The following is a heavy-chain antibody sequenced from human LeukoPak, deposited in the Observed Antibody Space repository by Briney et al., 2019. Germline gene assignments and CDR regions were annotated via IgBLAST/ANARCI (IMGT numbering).Heavy chain of an antibody. V-gene: IGHV4-59*01. Sequence: SETLSLTCSVSGGSISSYYWSWIRHPAGEGLVWIGYIYYSGSTIYNPSLKSRVTISADTSKNQFSLKLSSVTAADTAVYYYARVISLGLFDPWGQGTLVTVSS. CDR2: IYYSGST. D-gene: IGHD3-16*01. J-gene: IGHJ5*02. CDR3: ARVISLGLFDP. CDR1: GGSISSYY.